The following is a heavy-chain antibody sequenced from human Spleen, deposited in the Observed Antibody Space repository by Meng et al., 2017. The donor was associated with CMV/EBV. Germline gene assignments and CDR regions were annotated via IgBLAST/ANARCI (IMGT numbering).Heavy chain of an antibody. V-gene: IGHV3-30*04. CDR1: GFTFPNFA. Sequence: CAAYGFTFPNFAIHWVRQAPGKGLEWVAFVSFDGTNKYYTDSVQGRFTISRDNSKNTVYLQMSSLRREDTAVYFCARVDNGYDLPFDFWGRGTLVTVSS. J-gene: IGHJ4*02. CDR3: ARVDNGYDLPFDF. D-gene: IGHD5-12*01. CDR2: VSFDGTNK.